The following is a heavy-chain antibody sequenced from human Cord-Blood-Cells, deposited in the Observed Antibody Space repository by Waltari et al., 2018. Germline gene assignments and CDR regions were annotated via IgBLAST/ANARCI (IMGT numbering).Heavy chain of an antibody. D-gene: IGHD6-13*01. CDR1: GFTFDDYA. CDR3: AKEEPQLDAFDI. J-gene: IGHJ3*02. V-gene: IGHV3-9*03. Sequence: EVQLVESGGGLVQPGRSLRLSCAASGFTFDDYAMHWVRQAPGKGLEWVSGISWNSGSIGYADSVKGRFTISRDNAKNSLYQQMNSLRAEDMTLYYCAKEEPQLDAFDIWGQGTMVTVSS. CDR2: ISWNSGSI.